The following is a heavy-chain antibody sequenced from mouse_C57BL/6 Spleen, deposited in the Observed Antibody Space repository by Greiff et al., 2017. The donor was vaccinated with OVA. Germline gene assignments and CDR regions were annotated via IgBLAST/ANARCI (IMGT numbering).Heavy chain of an antibody. CDR2: ISYDGSN. CDR1: GYSITSGYY. V-gene: IGHV3-6*01. Sequence: VQLKESGPGLVKPSQSLSLTCFVTGYSITSGYYWNWIRQFPGNKLEWMGYISYDGSNNYNPSLKYRISITRDTTKNQFFLKLNSVATEDTPTYYCAKKEYPWYVDVWGTGTTVTVSS. D-gene: IGHD5-1*01. CDR3: AKKEYPWYVDV. J-gene: IGHJ1*03.